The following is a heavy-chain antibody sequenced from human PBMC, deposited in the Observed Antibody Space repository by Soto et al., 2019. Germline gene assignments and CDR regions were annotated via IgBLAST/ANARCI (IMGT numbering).Heavy chain of an antibody. V-gene: IGHV3-21*01. CDR2: ISSSSSYI. CDR1: GFTFSSYS. CDR3: ARDGELYCSGGSCYLDI. D-gene: IGHD2-15*01. J-gene: IGHJ3*02. Sequence: EVQLVEFGGGLVKPGGSLRLSCAASGFTFSSYSMNWVRQAPGKGLEWVSSISSSSSYIYYADSVKGRFTISRDNAKNSLYLQMNSLRAEDTAVYYCARDGELYCSGGSCYLDIWGQGTMVTVSS.